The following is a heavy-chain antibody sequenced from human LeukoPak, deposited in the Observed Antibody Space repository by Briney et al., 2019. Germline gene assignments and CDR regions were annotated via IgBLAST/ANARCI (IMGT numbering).Heavy chain of an antibody. J-gene: IGHJ4*02. D-gene: IGHD5-12*01. CDR3: ARRSVATNRFDY. CDR1: GYTFTGYY. CDR2: IKPNSGGT. Sequence: GDSVKVSCKASGYTFTGYYMNWVRQPPGQGMEWMARIKPNSGGTNYAQQLQGGPTMTRATTNSTAYMQLSRLRADDADVHYCARRSVATNRFDYWGQGTPVTVSS. V-gene: IGHV1-2*05.